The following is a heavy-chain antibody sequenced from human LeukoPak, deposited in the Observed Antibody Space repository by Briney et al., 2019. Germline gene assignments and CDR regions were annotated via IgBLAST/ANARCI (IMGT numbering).Heavy chain of an antibody. CDR3: AKELHKATWYSH. CDR2: ISYDGSNK. Sequence: PGGSLRLSCAASGFTFSTYGMHWVRQAPGKGLEWAAVISYDGSNKYYVDSVKGRFTISRDNSKNTLDLQMNSLRAEDTAVYYCAKELHKATWYSHWGQGTLVTVSS. CDR1: GFTFSTYG. D-gene: IGHD2-15*01. V-gene: IGHV3-30*18. J-gene: IGHJ4*02.